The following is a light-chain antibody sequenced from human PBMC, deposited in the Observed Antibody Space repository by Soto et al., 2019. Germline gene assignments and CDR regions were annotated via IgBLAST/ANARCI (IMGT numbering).Light chain of an antibody. J-gene: IGKJ2*01. Sequence: ETVLTQSPATLPLSPGERATLSCWASQSVGYSLAWYQQKPGQAPRLLIYDASKRAPGIPARFSGSGSGTDFTLTISSLEPEDFALYYCQQRNNWPPTFGQGTKLEI. V-gene: IGKV3-11*01. CDR1: QSVGYS. CDR3: QQRNNWPPT. CDR2: DAS.